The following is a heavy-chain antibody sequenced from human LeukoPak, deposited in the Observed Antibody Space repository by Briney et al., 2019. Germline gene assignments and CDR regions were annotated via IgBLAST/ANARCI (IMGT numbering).Heavy chain of an antibody. CDR2: IIPIFGTA. Sequence: SVKVSCKASGGTFSSYAISWVRQAPGQGLEWMGRIIPIFGTANYAQKFHGRVTITTQQSTSTAYIARSSLRSEDTAVYYCARAMLIRRSVFDYWGQGTLVTVSS. J-gene: IGHJ4*02. CDR1: GGTFSSYA. D-gene: IGHD2-21*01. V-gene: IGHV1-69*05. CDR3: ARAMLIRRSVFDY.